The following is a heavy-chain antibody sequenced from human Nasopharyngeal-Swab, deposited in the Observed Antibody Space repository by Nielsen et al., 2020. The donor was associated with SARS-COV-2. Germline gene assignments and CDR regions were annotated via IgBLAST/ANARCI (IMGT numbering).Heavy chain of an antibody. J-gene: IGHJ1*01. Sequence: GESLKISCAASGFTLSSYCVTWVRQAPGEGLVWVARISEDGGAINYANSLKGRFIISRDNAKSTLDLQIDGLRAEDTAVYYCVRDTSVTGFETWGQGTLVTVSS. V-gene: IGHV3-74*01. CDR3: VRDTSVTGFET. CDR1: GFTLSSYC. CDR2: ISEDGGAI. D-gene: IGHD4-11*01.